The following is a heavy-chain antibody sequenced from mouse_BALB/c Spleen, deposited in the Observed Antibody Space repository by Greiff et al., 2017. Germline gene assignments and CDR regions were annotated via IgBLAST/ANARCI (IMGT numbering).Heavy chain of an antibody. CDR2: INPSTGYT. CDR3: ARSRGLLHWYFGV. D-gene: IGHD2-10*01. Sequence: VQLQQSGAELAKPGASVKMSCKASGYTFTSYWMHWVKQRPGQGLEWIGYINPSTGYTEYNQKFKDKATLTADKSSSTAYMQLSSLTSEDSAVYYCARSRGLLHWYFGVWGAGTTVTVSS. CDR1: GYTFTSYW. V-gene: IGHV1-7*01. J-gene: IGHJ1*01.